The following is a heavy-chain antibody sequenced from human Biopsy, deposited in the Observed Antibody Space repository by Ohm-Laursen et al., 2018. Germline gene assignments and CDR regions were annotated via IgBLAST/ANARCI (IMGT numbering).Heavy chain of an antibody. CDR2: IIPLFGAP. Sequence: ASVKVSCNASGAIFSNYAITWVRQAPGQGLEWMGGIIPLFGAPNYAQKFQSRLTITADESKSTTYMELSSLRSEDTAVYYCARLAQIYGDSPFDPWGQGTLVTVSS. CDR1: GAIFSNYA. J-gene: IGHJ5*02. CDR3: ARLAQIYGDSPFDP. V-gene: IGHV1-69*13. D-gene: IGHD4-17*01.